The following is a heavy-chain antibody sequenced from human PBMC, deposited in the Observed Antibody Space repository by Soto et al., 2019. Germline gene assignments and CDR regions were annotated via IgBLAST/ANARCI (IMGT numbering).Heavy chain of an antibody. Sequence: QVQLQQWGAGLLKPSETLSLTCAVYGGSFSGYYWSWIRQPPGKGLEWIGEINHSGSTNCNPSLKSRVTISVDTSKNQFSLKLSSVTAADTAVYYCARVSSSWPYNWFDPWGQGTLVTVSS. V-gene: IGHV4-34*01. CDR2: INHSGST. CDR1: GGSFSGYY. D-gene: IGHD6-13*01. CDR3: ARVSSSWPYNWFDP. J-gene: IGHJ5*02.